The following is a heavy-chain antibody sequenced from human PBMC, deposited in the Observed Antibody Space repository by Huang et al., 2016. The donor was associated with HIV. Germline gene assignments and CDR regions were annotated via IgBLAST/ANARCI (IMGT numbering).Heavy chain of an antibody. CDR1: GASISRASYY. D-gene: IGHD1-26*01. CDR2: ISHTGTT. Sequence: QVTLQESGPGLVKSSETLSLPCPASGASISRASYYWGWIRQPPGKGLEWICPISHTGTTYYSPALKSRLPRSVETAENQVSLRRRSVTAADAAGYFCAGHWEGSFDYYYYIDVWGPGTTVTVSS. J-gene: IGHJ6*03. CDR3: AGHWEGSFDYYYYIDV. V-gene: IGHV4-39*01.